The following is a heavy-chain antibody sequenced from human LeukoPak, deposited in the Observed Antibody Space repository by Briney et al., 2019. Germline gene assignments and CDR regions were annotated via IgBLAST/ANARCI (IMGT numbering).Heavy chain of an antibody. Sequence: QPGRSLRLSCAASGFTFDDYAMHWVRQAPGKGLEWVSGISWNSGSIGYADSVKGRFTISRDNAKNSLYLQMNSLRAEDTALYYCAKDGRAFWSGYPPQGFDPWGQGTLVTVSS. CDR1: GFTFDDYA. J-gene: IGHJ5*02. D-gene: IGHD3-3*01. CDR3: AKDGRAFWSGYPPQGFDP. V-gene: IGHV3-9*01. CDR2: ISWNSGSI.